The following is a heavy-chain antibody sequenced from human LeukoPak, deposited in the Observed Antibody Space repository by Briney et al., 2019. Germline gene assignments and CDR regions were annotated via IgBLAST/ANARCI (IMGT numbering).Heavy chain of an antibody. J-gene: IGHJ6*03. Sequence: SETLSLTCAVYGGSFSGYYWSWVRQAPGKGLEWIGEINDGGSTNYNPSLKSRVTISVDTSKNQFSLKLTSVTAADTAVYYCARPQSYLGYYNMDVWGEGTTVTVSS. CDR1: GGSFSGYY. CDR2: INDGGST. D-gene: IGHD3-16*02. CDR3: ARPQSYLGYYNMDV. V-gene: IGHV4-34*01.